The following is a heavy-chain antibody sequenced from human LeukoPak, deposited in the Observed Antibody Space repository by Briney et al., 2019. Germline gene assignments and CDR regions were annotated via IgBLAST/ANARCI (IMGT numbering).Heavy chain of an antibody. CDR1: RGSLSLYY. CDR2: IYYNGNT. J-gene: IGHJ6*02. Sequence: SETLSLTCSVSRGSLSLYYWSWIRQPPGKGLEWIGYIYYNGNTNYNPSLKSRATISVDTSKNQFSLKMTSVTAADTALYYCARHRRDYYDTRGYVDIWGQGTTVTVSS. V-gene: IGHV4-59*08. D-gene: IGHD3-22*01. CDR3: ARHRRDYYDTRGYVDI.